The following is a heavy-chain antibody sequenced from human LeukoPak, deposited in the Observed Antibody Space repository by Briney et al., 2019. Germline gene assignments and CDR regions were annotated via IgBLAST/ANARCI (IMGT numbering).Heavy chain of an antibody. D-gene: IGHD1-20*01. CDR1: GFTFDDYA. V-gene: IGHV3-9*01. CDR2: ISWNSGSI. J-gene: IGHJ4*02. CDR3: AKDRGGITWLFDY. Sequence: GRSLRLSCAASGFTFDDYAMHWVRQAPGKGLEWASGISWNSGSIGYADSVKGRFTISRDNSKNTLYLQMNSLRAEDTAVYYCAKDRGGITWLFDYWGQGTLVTVSS.